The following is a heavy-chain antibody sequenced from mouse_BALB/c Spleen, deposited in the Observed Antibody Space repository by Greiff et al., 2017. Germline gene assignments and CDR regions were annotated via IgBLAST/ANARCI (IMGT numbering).Heavy chain of an antibody. D-gene: IGHD2-1*01. CDR1: GFTFSDYG. CDR3: ARVYGNYWFAY. V-gene: IGHV5-15*02. J-gene: IGHJ3*01. CDR2: ISNLAYSI. Sequence: EVQLVESGGGLVQPGGSRKLSCAASGFTFSDYGMAWVRQAPGKGPEWVAFISNLAYSIYYADTVTGRFTISRENAKNTLYLEMSSLRSEDTAMYYCARVYGNYWFAYWGQGTLVTVSA.